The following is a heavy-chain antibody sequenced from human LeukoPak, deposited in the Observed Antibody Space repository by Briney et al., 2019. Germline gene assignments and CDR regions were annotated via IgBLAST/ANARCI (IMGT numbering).Heavy chain of an antibody. CDR1: GFTFSGSA. D-gene: IGHD4-17*01. J-gene: IGHJ4*02. CDR2: IRSKANSYAT. CDR3: TRRTMTTVPHFDY. V-gene: IGHV3-73*01. Sequence: GGSLRLSCAASGFTFSGSAMHWVRQASGKGLEWVGRIRSKANSYATAYAASLKGRFTISRDDSKNTAYLQMNSLKTEDTAVYYCTRRTMTTVPHFDYWGQGTLVTVSS.